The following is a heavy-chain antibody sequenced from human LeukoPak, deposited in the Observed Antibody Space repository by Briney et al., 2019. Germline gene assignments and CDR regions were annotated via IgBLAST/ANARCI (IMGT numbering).Heavy chain of an antibody. V-gene: IGHV3-74*01. Sequence: GGSLRLSCVVSGFTFSSYWMHWVRQAPGKGLVWVSRLSPDGGTIDYSDSVRGRFTISRDNAKATLYLQMNSLRVGDTAVYYCATAGQWRFDSWGLGTLVTVSS. CDR3: ATAGQWRFDS. D-gene: IGHD6-19*01. J-gene: IGHJ4*02. CDR2: LSPDGGTI. CDR1: GFTFSSYW.